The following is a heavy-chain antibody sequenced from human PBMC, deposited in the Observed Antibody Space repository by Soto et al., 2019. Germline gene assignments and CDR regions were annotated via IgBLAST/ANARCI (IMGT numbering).Heavy chain of an antibody. CDR1: GFTFSSYG. Sequence: GGSLRLSCAASGFTFSSYGMHWVRQAPGKGLEWVAVISYDGSNKYYADSVKGRFTISRDNSKNTLYLQMNSLRAEDTAVYYCAKDRSSGWPYYYGMDVWGQGTTVTVSS. CDR2: ISYDGSNK. D-gene: IGHD6-19*01. J-gene: IGHJ6*02. CDR3: AKDRSSGWPYYYGMDV. V-gene: IGHV3-30*18.